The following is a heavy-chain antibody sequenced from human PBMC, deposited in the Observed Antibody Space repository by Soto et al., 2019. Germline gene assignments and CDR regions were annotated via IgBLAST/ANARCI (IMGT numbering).Heavy chain of an antibody. Sequence: PSETLSLTCTVSGGSISSYYWSWIRQPPGKGLEWIGYIYYSGSTNYNPSLKSRLTISKDTSKSQVVLTMTNMDPVDTATYYCASTYSSSWYWFDPWGQGTLVTVSS. CDR1: GGSISSYY. D-gene: IGHD6-13*01. CDR2: IYYSGST. CDR3: ASTYSSSWYWFDP. V-gene: IGHV4-59*01. J-gene: IGHJ5*02.